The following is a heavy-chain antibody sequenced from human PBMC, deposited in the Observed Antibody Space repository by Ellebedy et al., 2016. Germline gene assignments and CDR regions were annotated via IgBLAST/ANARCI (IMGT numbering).Heavy chain of an antibody. D-gene: IGHD1-26*01. J-gene: IGHJ4*02. CDR2: ISSSSSTI. Sequence: GESLKISCAASGFTVGNNYMSWVRQAPGKGLEWVSYISSSSSTIYYADSVKGRFTISRDNAKNSLYLQMNSLRDEDTAVYYCARPSGGIVLYYFDYWGQGTLVTVSS. CDR3: ARPSGGIVLYYFDY. CDR1: GFTVGNNY. V-gene: IGHV3-48*02.